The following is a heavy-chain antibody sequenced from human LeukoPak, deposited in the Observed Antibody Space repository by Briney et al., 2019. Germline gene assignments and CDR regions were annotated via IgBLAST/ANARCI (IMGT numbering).Heavy chain of an antibody. D-gene: IGHD1-26*01. CDR2: IKSEADGGAA. J-gene: IGHJ4*02. CDR3: DTDLRWALQFAY. CDR1: GFTFSDAW. Sequence: GGSLRFSWAVSGFTFSDAWMIWVRQAPGRGLEWVGLIKSEADGGAAEYSAPMKSRFTISRDDSKNTFYLQTNSLKTDDTAVYYCDTDLRWALQFAYCSQGTLATVSS. V-gene: IGHV3-15*01.